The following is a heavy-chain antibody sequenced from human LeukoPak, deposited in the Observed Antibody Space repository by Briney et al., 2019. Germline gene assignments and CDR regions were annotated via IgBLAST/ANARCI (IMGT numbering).Heavy chain of an antibody. D-gene: IGHD3-3*01. CDR3: ARDPGADYDFWTGAFDI. V-gene: IGHV1-18*01. J-gene: IGHJ3*02. CDR2: ISAYNGNT. Sequence: GSSVKVSCKASGGTFSSYAISWVRQAPGQGLEWMGWISAYNGNTNYAQKLQGRVTMTTDTSTSTAYMEPRSLRSDDTAVYYCARDPGADYDFWTGAFDIWGQGTMVTVSS. CDR1: GGTFSSYA.